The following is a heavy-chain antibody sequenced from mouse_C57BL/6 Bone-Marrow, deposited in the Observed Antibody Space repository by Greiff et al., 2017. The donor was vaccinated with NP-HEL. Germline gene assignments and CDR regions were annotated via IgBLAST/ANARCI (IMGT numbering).Heavy chain of an antibody. J-gene: IGHJ3*01. CDR1: GFTFNDDY. Sequence: VQLQQSGAELVRPGASVKLSCTASGFTFNDDYMHWVKQRPEQGLEWIGWIDPETGDTEYDSKFQGKATITADTSSNTAYLQLSSLTSEDTAVYYCTPLPGFAYWGQGTLVTVSA. CDR2: IDPETGDT. V-gene: IGHV14-4*01. D-gene: IGHD5-1*01. CDR3: TPLPGFAY.